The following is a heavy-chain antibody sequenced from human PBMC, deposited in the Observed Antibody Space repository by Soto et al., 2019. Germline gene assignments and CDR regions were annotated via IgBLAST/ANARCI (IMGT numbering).Heavy chain of an antibody. Sequence: VESLTISCKVSDYGFAVYWIGWVLQMPGKGLEWMGIIYPSDSDTRYSPSFQGQVTISADKSISTAYLQWSSLKASDTAMYYCARQDGDANYYSDYWGQGTMVTVSS. D-gene: IGHD3-10*01. CDR1: DYGFAVYW. CDR2: IYPSDSDT. V-gene: IGHV5-51*01. J-gene: IGHJ4*02. CDR3: ARQDGDANYYSDY.